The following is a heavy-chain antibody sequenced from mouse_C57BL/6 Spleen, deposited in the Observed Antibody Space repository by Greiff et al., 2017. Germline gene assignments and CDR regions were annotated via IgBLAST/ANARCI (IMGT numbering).Heavy chain of an antibody. CDR1: GYTFPSYW. V-gene: IGHV1-55*01. Sequence: QVQLQQSGAELVKPGASVKLSCKASGYTFPSYWIPWVKQRPGQGLEWIGDIYPGSGSPNYNEKFKSKATLTVDTSSSTAYLQLSSLTYEDSAVYYGARAEAGDVMDYWGQGTTRTGSS. J-gene: IGHJ2*01. CDR3: ARAEAGDVMDY. CDR2: IYPGSGSP. D-gene: IGHD6-1*01.